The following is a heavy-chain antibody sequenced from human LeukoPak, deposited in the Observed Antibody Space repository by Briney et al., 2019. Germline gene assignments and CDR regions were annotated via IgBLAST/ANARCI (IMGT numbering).Heavy chain of an antibody. CDR1: GFTFSSYS. D-gene: IGHD5-24*01. Sequence: PGGSLRLSCAASGFTFSSYSMNWVRQAPGKGLEWVSGISWNSGSIGYADSVKGRFTISRDNAKNSLYLQMNSLRAEDTALYYCAKAPGEGYNYGVDYWGQGTLVTVSS. J-gene: IGHJ4*02. V-gene: IGHV3-9*01. CDR3: AKAPGEGYNYGVDY. CDR2: ISWNSGSI.